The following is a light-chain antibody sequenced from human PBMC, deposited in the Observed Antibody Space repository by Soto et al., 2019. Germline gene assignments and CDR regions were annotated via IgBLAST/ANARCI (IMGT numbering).Light chain of an antibody. CDR1: SSDFGDHKS. Sequence: QSVLTQAASVSGSPGQSITISCTGASSDFGDHKSVSWYQHHPGKAPKLIIYEVNYRPSGVSSRFSGSRSGNTASLTISGLQAEDEADYYCCSYASSTMVLFGGGTKLTVL. CDR2: EVN. J-gene: IGLJ2*01. V-gene: IGLV2-14*01. CDR3: CSYASSTMVL.